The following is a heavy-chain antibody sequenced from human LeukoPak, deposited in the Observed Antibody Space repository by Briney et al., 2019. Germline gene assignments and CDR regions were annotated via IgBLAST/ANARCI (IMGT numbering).Heavy chain of an antibody. CDR1: GGSISSSSYY. CDR2: IYYSGST. J-gene: IGHJ4*02. V-gene: IGHV4-39*01. CDR3: ARGIYSSGWYKGY. Sequence: PSETLSLTCTVSGGSISSSSYYWGWIRQPPGKGLEWIGSIYYSGSTYYNPSLKSRVTISVDTSKNQFSLKLSSVTSAGTAVYYCARGIYSSGWYKGYWGQGTLVTVSS. D-gene: IGHD6-19*01.